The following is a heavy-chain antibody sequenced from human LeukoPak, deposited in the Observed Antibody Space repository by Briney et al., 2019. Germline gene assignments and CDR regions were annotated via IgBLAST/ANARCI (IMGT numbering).Heavy chain of an antibody. V-gene: IGHV4-38-2*01. CDR1: GHSISSGYY. J-gene: IGHJ4*02. Sequence: SETLSLTCAVSGHSISSGYYWGWIRQPPGKGLEWTGSIYHSGSTYYNPSLKSRVTISVDTSKNQFSLKLSSVTAADTAVYYCARYRSGSYEGRYYFDYWGQGTLVTVSS. CDR3: ARYRSGSYEGRYYFDY. CDR2: IYHSGST. D-gene: IGHD1-26*01.